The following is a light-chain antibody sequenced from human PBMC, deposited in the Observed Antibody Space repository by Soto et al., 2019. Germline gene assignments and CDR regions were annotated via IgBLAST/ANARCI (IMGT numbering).Light chain of an antibody. CDR1: SSDVGGYNY. Sequence: QSALTQPPSASGSPGQSVTIFCTGTSSDVGGYNYVSWYQQHPGKAPKLMIYEVSKRPSGVPDRFSGSKSGNTASLTVSGLQAEDEADYYCSSYAGSNNVVFGVGTKVTVL. CDR3: SSYAGSNNVV. CDR2: EVS. J-gene: IGLJ2*01. V-gene: IGLV2-8*01.